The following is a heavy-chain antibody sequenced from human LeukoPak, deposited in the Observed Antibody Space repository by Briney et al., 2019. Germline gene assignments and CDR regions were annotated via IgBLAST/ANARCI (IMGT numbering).Heavy chain of an antibody. J-gene: IGHJ4*02. D-gene: IGHD6-13*01. Sequence: GASVKVSCKASGDTFSSYYMHWVRQAPGQGLEWMGIINPSGGSTTYAQKFQGRVTMTTDTSTSTAYMELRSLRSDDTAVYYCATSSWYGLDYWGQGTLVTVSS. CDR2: INPSGGST. CDR3: ATSSWYGLDY. V-gene: IGHV1-46*01. CDR1: GDTFSSYY.